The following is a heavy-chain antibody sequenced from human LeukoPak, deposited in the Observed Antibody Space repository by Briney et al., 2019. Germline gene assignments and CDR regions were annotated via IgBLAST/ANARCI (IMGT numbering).Heavy chain of an antibody. CDR1: GYTFTNYA. Sequence: ASVKVSCKASGYTFTNYAIHWVRQAPGQRLECMGWINAGNGNTEYSQKFQGRVTITRDTSATTAYMELNSLISEDTAVYYCAREGSFRGRFFDYWGQGTLVTVSS. V-gene: IGHV1-3*01. D-gene: IGHD3-10*01. CDR3: AREGSFRGRFFDY. CDR2: INAGNGNT. J-gene: IGHJ4*02.